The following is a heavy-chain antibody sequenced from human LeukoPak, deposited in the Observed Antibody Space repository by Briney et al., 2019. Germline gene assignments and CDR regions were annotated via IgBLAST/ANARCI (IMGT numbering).Heavy chain of an antibody. Sequence: ASVKVSCKASGYTFTGYYMHWVRQAPGQGLEWMGWINPNSGGTNYAQKFQGRVTMTRDTSISTAYMELSRLRSDDTAVYYCARGKRDILTGYYPFDYWGQGTLVTVSS. CDR3: ARGKRDILTGYYPFDY. D-gene: IGHD3-9*01. CDR1: GYTFTGYY. V-gene: IGHV1-2*02. J-gene: IGHJ4*02. CDR2: INPNSGGT.